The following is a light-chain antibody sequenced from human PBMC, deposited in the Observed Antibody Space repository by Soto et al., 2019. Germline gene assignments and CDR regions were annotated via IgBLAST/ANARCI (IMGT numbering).Light chain of an antibody. CDR2: LGS. CDR3: MQALQILYT. Sequence: DIVLTQSPLSLPVNPGEPASISCRSRQSLLHSNGYLCLDWYVQKPGQPPQLLIFLGSNRASGVPDRFSGSGSGTHFTLEISRVEAEDVGVYYCMQALQILYTFGQGTKLEIK. V-gene: IGKV2-28*01. J-gene: IGKJ2*01. CDR1: QSLLHSNGYLC.